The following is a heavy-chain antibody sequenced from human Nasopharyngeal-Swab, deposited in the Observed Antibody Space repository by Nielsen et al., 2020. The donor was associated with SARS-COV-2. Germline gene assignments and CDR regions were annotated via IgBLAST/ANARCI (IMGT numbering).Heavy chain of an antibody. V-gene: IGHV4-39*01. J-gene: IGHJ6*04. CDR2: IYYSGST. CDR3: ARPLGVRGVTNSEMDV. CDR1: GGSISSSSYY. D-gene: IGHD3-10*01. Sequence: SETLSLTCTVSGGSISSSSYYWGWIRQPPGKGLEWIGSIYYSGSTYYNPSLKSRFTISVDTSKNQFSLKLSSVTAADTAVYYCARPLGVRGVTNSEMDVWGKGTTVTVSS.